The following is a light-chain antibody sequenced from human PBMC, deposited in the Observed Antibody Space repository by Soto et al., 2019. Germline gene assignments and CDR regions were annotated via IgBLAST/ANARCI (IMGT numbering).Light chain of an antibody. V-gene: IGKV1-39*01. J-gene: IGKJ1*01. Sequence: DIQMTQSPSSLSAYVGDSVTITCRASQNIKTYLNWYQQKPGKAPNLLIYAASSLHSGVPSRFSGSGSGTDFTLTISSLQPEDFATYYCQQSFSSPPWTFGQGTKVDIK. CDR3: QQSFSSPPWT. CDR1: QNIKTY. CDR2: AAS.